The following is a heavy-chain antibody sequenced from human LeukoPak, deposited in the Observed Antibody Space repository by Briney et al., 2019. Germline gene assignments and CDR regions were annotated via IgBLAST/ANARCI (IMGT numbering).Heavy chain of an antibody. CDR2: INPNSGGT. Sequence: ASVKVSCKASGYTFTGYYMHWVRQAPGQGLEWMGWINPNSGGTNYAQKFQGRVTMTRDTSISTAYMELSRLRSDDTAVYYCARSQDRGPLIVVVPALDYWGQGTLVTVSS. CDR1: GYTFTGYY. J-gene: IGHJ4*02. V-gene: IGHV1-2*02. D-gene: IGHD2-2*01. CDR3: ARSQDRGPLIVVVPALDY.